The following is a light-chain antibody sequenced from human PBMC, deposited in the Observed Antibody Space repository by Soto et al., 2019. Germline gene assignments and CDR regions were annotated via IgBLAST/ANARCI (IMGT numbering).Light chain of an antibody. CDR3: KSYAGSNTDV. CDR2: EVV. CDR1: TNDVGFYDF. V-gene: IGLV2-8*01. J-gene: IGLJ1*01. Sequence: QSVLTQPPSASGSPGQPVTISSTGTTNDVGFYDFVSWYQHHPGKAPRLIIYEVVQRPSGVPDRFSGSKSGNTASLTVSGLQAADEADYFCKSYAGSNTDVFGSGTKVTVL.